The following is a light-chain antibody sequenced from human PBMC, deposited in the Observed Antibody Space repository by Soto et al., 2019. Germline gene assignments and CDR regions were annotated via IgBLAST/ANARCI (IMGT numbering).Light chain of an antibody. V-gene: IGKV3-11*01. CDR1: QSVSSY. J-gene: IGKJ2*01. CDR3: QQRSNWPPMYT. CDR2: DAS. Sequence: EIVLTQSPATLSLSPGERATLSCRASQSVSSYLAWYQQKPGQAPRLLIYDASNRATGIPARFSGSGSGTDFTLTISSPEPADFAVYYCQQRSNWPPMYTFGQGTKLEIK.